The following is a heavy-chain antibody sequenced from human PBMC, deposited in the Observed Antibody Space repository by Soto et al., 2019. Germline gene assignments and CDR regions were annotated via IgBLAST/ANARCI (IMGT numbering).Heavy chain of an antibody. Sequence: ASVQVSCKASAGTFSNSAISWVRQAPGQGLEWMGGVIPMFSISNYAQKFQGRVTINADKSTSTAYMELSSLRSDDSALYYCARATYYNSTGYYYDYWGQGPLVTVSS. CDR1: AGTFSNSA. D-gene: IGHD3-22*01. CDR3: ARATYYNSTGYYYDY. J-gene: IGHJ4*02. CDR2: VIPMFSIS. V-gene: IGHV1-69*10.